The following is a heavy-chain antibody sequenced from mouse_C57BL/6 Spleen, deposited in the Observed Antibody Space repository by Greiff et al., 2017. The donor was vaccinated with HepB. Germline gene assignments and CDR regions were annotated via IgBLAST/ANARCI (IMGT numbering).Heavy chain of an antibody. V-gene: IGHV5-4*03. Sequence: EVKLEESGGGLVKPGGSLKLSCAASGFTFSSYAMSWVRQTPEKRLEWVATISDGGSYTYYPDNVKGRFTISRDNAKNNLYLQMSHLKSEDTAMYYCARRRGYYGSSSPFAYWGQGTLVTVSA. D-gene: IGHD1-1*01. CDR1: GFTFSSYA. J-gene: IGHJ3*01. CDR2: ISDGGSYT. CDR3: ARRRGYYGSSSPFAY.